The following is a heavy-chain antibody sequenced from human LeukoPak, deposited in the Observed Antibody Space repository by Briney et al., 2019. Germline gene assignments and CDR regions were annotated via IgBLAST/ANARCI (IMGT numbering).Heavy chain of an antibody. J-gene: IGHJ4*02. CDR2: INHSGSS. Sequence: SGPLFLTCAVYGGSFSGYYWTWIRQPPGKGLEWIGEINHSGSSKYNPSLMSRVTVLVDTSKNQFSLKLTSMTAADSAVYYCARDRRSSSSRRLYYFDYWGQGTLVTVSS. V-gene: IGHV4-34*01. CDR1: GGSFSGYY. D-gene: IGHD6-13*01. CDR3: ARDRRSSSSRRLYYFDY.